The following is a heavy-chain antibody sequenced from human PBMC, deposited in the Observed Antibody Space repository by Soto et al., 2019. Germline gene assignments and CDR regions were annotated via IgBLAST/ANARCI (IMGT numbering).Heavy chain of an antibody. CDR3: AREVPISAVNYIDH. CDR2: ISDDAITR. D-gene: IGHD5-12*01. CDR1: GFSLSDFW. V-gene: IGHV3-74*01. J-gene: IGHJ4*02. Sequence: QPGGSLRLSCAASGFSLSDFWMHWIRQAPGKGLVWVARISDDAITRSYADFEEGRFTISRDNAKNMVYLQLNSLTTDDTAFYYCAREVPISAVNYIDHWGQGALVTVSS.